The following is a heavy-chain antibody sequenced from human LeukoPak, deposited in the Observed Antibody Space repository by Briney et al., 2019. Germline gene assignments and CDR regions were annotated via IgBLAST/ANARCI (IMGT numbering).Heavy chain of an antibody. CDR3: AREDSSGPNYYYYGMDV. CDR2: IIPIFGTA. V-gene: IGHV1-69*13. CDR1: GGTFSSYA. Sequence: SVKVPCKASGGTFSSYAISWVRQAPGQGLEWMGGIIPIFGTANYAQKFQGRVTITADESTSTAYMELSSLRSEDTAVYYCAREDSSGPNYYYYGMDVWGQGTTVTVSS. D-gene: IGHD3-22*01. J-gene: IGHJ6*02.